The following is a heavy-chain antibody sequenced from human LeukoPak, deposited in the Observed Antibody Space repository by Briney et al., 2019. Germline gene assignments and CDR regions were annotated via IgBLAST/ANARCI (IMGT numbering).Heavy chain of an antibody. CDR3: ARTDYGDWGYFDY. D-gene: IGHD4-17*01. Sequence: SETLSLTCTVSGGSISSYYWSWIRQPPGKGLGWIGYIYYSGSTNYNPSLKSRVTISVDTSKNQFSLKLSSVTAADTAVYYCARTDYGDWGYFDYWGQGTLVTVSS. V-gene: IGHV4-59*01. CDR1: GGSISSYY. CDR2: IYYSGST. J-gene: IGHJ4*02.